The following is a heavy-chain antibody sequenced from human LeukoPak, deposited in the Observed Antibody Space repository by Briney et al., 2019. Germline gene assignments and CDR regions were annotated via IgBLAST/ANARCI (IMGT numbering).Heavy chain of an antibody. Sequence: GGSLRLSCAASGFTFSSYGMHWVRQAPGKGLEWVASIWHDGNRKYHADSVEGRFTISRDNSKNTVYVQMNSLRADDTAVYYCTRAAGITGTSRDNWFDPWGQGTLVIVSS. V-gene: IGHV3-33*08. CDR2: IWHDGNRK. D-gene: IGHD1/OR15-1a*01. CDR1: GFTFSSYG. CDR3: TRAAGITGTSRDNWFDP. J-gene: IGHJ5*02.